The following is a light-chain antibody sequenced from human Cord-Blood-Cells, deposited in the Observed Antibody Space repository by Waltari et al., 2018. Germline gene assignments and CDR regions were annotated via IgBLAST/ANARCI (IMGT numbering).Light chain of an antibody. Sequence: QSVLTQPPSASGTPGQRVTISCSGRSSHIGSNTVNWYQQLPGTAPKPLSYSNNQRPSGVPGRFSGSKSGTSASLAISGLQSEDEADYYCAAWDDSLNGWVFGGGTKLTVL. CDR1: SSHIGSNT. CDR3: AAWDDSLNGWV. CDR2: SNN. V-gene: IGLV1-44*01. J-gene: IGLJ3*02.